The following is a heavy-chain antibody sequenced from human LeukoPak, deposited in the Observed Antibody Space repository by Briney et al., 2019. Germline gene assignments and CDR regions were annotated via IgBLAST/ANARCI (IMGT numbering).Heavy chain of an antibody. J-gene: IGHJ4*02. V-gene: IGHV1-46*01. CDR2: INPGNGDL. D-gene: IGHD3-10*01. CDR1: GYTFTMQH. CDR3: ARESPSPYFFDF. Sequence: ASVKVSCKASGYTFTMQHIHWVRQAPGQGLEWMGIINPGNGDLSYAQKFQGRVTMTRDMSTSTVCMELASLRSEDTAVYSCARESPSPYFFDFWGQGTPVTVSS.